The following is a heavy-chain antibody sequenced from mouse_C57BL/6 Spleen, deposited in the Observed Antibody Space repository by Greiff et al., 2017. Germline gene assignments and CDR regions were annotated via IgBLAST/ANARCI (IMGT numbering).Heavy chain of an antibody. D-gene: IGHD2-2*01. CDR1: GYTFTSYW. CDR3: ARGGYDVLYAMDY. Sequence: VQLQQPGAELVRPGSSVKLSCKASGYTFTSYWMDWVKQRPGQGLEWIGNIYPSDSETHYNQKFKDKATLTVDKSSSTAYMQLSSLTSEDSAVYYCARGGYDVLYAMDYWGQGTSVTVSS. V-gene: IGHV1-61*01. CDR2: IYPSDSET. J-gene: IGHJ4*01.